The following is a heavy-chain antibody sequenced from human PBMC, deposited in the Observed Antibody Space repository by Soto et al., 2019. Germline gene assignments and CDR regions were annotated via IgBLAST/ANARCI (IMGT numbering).Heavy chain of an antibody. V-gene: IGHV5-51*01. Sequence: EVQLVQSGAEVKKPGESLKISCTGSGYSFTTYWLGWVRQMPGKGLEWMGIIYPGDSDTRYSPSFQGHVTISVDKSNSFAYLQWNSLKASDTAMYYCARQVCSGGSCYHAFDSWGQGTLVTVSS. CDR3: ARQVCSGGSCYHAFDS. CDR2: IYPGDSDT. CDR1: GYSFTTYW. J-gene: IGHJ4*02. D-gene: IGHD2-15*01.